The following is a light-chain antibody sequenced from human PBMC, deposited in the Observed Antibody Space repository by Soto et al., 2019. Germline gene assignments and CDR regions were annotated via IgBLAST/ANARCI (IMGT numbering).Light chain of an antibody. CDR3: NSYTISSAPFV. Sequence: QSALTQPASXXXXXGQSITISCTGTXSDVGGYNYVSCYQQHPGKAPKLIIYDVSNRPSGVSHRFSGSKSGNTASLTISGLQAEDEADYYCNSYTISSAPFVFGTGTKLTVL. CDR1: XSDVGGYNY. J-gene: IGLJ1*01. V-gene: IGLV2-14*03. CDR2: DVS.